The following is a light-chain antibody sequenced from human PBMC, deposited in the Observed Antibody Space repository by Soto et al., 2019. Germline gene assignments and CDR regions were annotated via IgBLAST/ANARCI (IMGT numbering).Light chain of an antibody. V-gene: IGKV3-20*01. CDR2: GAS. CDR1: QTVSSY. CDR3: QQYGTSPIT. J-gene: IGKJ5*01. Sequence: ENVLTQSPGTLSLSPGERATLSCRASQTVSSYLTWYQQRPGQAPRLLIYGASKRATGIPDRFSGSGSGTDCSLAISRLEPKDFALYSCQQYGTSPITFGQGTRLEIK.